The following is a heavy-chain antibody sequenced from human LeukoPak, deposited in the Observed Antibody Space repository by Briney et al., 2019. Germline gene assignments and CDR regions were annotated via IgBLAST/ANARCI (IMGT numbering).Heavy chain of an antibody. J-gene: IGHJ4*02. CDR2: IIPIFGTA. CDR1: GGTFSSYA. D-gene: IGHD3-22*01. Sequence: SVTVSCTASGGTFSSYAISWVRQAPGQGLEWMGGIIPIFGTANYAQKFQGRVTITADESTSTAYMELSSLRSEDTAVYYCARGASLRYYYDSSAQGYFDYWGQGTLVTVSS. CDR3: ARGASLRYYYDSSAQGYFDY. V-gene: IGHV1-69*13.